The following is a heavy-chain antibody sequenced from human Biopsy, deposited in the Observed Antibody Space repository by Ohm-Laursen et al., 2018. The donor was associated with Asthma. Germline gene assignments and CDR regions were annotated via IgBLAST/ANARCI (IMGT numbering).Heavy chain of an antibody. Sequence: SLRLSCTASGFTFSSYGMHWVRQAPGKGLEWISYINGKSNSIEYADSVKGRFTISRDNAKNSLYLQMNSLRAEDTAVYYCARDSYSSGLYDDFESWGQGTPVTVSS. D-gene: IGHD6-19*01. V-gene: IGHV3-48*04. CDR3: ARDSYSSGLYDDFES. J-gene: IGHJ4*02. CDR2: INGKSNSI. CDR1: GFTFSSYG.